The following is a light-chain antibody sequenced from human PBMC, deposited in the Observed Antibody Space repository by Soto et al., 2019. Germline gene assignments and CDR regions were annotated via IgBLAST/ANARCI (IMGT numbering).Light chain of an antibody. CDR3: SSFAGSNNPVL. CDR2: EVS. V-gene: IGLV2-8*01. J-gene: IGLJ2*01. CDR1: SSDVGGYNY. Sequence: QSALTQPPSASGSPGQSVTISCTGTSSDVGGYNYVSWYQQHPGKAPKLIIYEVSERPSGVPDRFSGSESGNTASLTVSGLQAEDEADYYCSSFAGSNNPVLFGGGTKLTVL.